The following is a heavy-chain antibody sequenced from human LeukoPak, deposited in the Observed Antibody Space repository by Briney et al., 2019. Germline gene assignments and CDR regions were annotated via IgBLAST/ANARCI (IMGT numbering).Heavy chain of an antibody. J-gene: IGHJ2*01. Sequence: PSETLSLTCTVSVRSISSYYWSWIRQPAGKGLEWIGRNYTSGSTNYNPSLKSQVTLSVDTSKNQFSLKLSSVTAADTAVYYCARDKPRWLQRTKDWYFDLWGRGTLVTVSS. CDR2: NYTSGST. CDR1: VRSISSYY. V-gene: IGHV4-4*07. D-gene: IGHD5-24*01. CDR3: ARDKPRWLQRTKDWYFDL.